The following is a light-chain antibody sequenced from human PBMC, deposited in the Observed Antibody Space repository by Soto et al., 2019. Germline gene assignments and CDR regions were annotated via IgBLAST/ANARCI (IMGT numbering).Light chain of an antibody. CDR2: KAS. CDR3: QQYNSG. CDR1: HTISRW. V-gene: IGKV1-5*03. J-gene: IGKJ1*01. Sequence: IQMTQSPSTLSASVGDTVTITCRASHTISRWMAWYQHKPGKAPKLLIYKASSVESGVPSRFSGSGSGTEFTLTISSLQPDDFATDYCQQYNSGFGQGTKVEVK.